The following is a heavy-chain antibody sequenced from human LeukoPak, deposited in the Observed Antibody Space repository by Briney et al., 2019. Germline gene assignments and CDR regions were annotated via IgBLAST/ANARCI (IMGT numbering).Heavy chain of an antibody. CDR3: ARGGYSSSWYYFDY. V-gene: IGHV3-74*01. CDR1: GFTFSSYW. Sequence: GGSLRLSCAASGFTFSSYWMHWVRQAPGKGLVWVSRINTDGSSTSYADSVKGRFTISRDNAKNMLYLQMNSLRAEDTAVYYCARGGYSSSWYYFDYWGQGTLVTVSS. J-gene: IGHJ4*02. CDR2: INTDGSST. D-gene: IGHD6-13*01.